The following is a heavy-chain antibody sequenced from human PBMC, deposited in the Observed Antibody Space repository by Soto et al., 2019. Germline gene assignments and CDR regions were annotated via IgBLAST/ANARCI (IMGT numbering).Heavy chain of an antibody. CDR1: GGSISSSSYY. D-gene: IGHD4-17*01. V-gene: IGHV4-39*01. CDR2: IYYSGST. CDR3: AVLRANKYYYYYGMDV. J-gene: IGHJ6*02. Sequence: PSETLSLTCTVSGGSISSSSYYWGWIRQPPGKGLEWIGSIYYSGSTYYNPSLKSRVTISVDTSKNQFSLKLSSVTAADTAVYYCAVLRANKYYYYYGMDVWGQGTTVTVSS.